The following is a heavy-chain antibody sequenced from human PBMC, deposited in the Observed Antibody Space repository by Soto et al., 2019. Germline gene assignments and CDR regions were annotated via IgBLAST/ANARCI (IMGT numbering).Heavy chain of an antibody. J-gene: IGHJ5*02. CDR2: ISGSGGST. CDR3: AKERSSILWPGGFDP. D-gene: IGHD2-21*01. Sequence: GGSLRLSCAASGFTFSSYAMSWVRQAPGKGLEWVSAISGSGGSTYYADSVKGRFTISRDNSKNTLYLQMNSLRAEDTAVYYCAKERSSILWPGGFDPWGQGTLVTVPS. CDR1: GFTFSSYA. V-gene: IGHV3-23*01.